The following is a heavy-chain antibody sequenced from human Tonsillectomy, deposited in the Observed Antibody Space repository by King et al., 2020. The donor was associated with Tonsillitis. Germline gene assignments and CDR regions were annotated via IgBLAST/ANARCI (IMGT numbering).Heavy chain of an antibody. CDR2: IYYSGST. CDR1: GASISSGDYY. J-gene: IGHJ6*02. CDR3: ASDSFASVPYYCGEDV. V-gene: IGHV4-30-4*01. Sequence: QLQESGPGLVKPSQTLSLTCTVSGASISSGDYYWSWIRQPPGKGLEWIGYIYYSGSTYYNPSLKSRVTISVDTSKNQFSLKLSSVTAADTAVYYCASDSFASVPYYCGEDVWGQGTTVTVSS. D-gene: IGHD1-1*01.